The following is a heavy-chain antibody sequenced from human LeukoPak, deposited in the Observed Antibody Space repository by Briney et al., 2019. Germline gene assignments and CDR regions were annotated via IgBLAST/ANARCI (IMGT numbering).Heavy chain of an antibody. CDR3: ASRFGELSSPFTFDI. CDR2: ISYDGSNT. J-gene: IGHJ3*02. V-gene: IGHV3-30*14. Sequence: GGSLRLSCAASGFTFSSYAMHCVRQAPGRGLELVAVISYDGSNTYCADSVTGRLTISRDNSKNTLYLQMNSLRAEDTAVYYCASRFGELSSPFTFDICGQGTMVTVSS. CDR1: GFTFSSYA. D-gene: IGHD3-16*02.